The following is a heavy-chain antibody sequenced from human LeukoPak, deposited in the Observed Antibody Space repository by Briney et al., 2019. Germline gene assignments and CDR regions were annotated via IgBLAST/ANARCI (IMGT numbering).Heavy chain of an antibody. CDR2: INPRDGSI. J-gene: IGHJ4*02. CDR3: ERAIYCSGGSCHWEFDY. CDR1: GYTFSNYY. D-gene: IGHD2-15*01. Sequence: ASVKVSCKASGYTFSNYYMHWVRQAPGQGLEWMGIINPRDGSISYAQKFQGRVTMTRATSTSTVYMELSSLSSEDTAVYYCERAIYCSGGSCHWEFDYWGQGTLVTVSS. V-gene: IGHV1-46*01.